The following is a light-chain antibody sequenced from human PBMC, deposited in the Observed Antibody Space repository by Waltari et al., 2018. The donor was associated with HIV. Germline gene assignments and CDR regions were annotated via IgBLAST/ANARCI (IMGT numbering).Light chain of an antibody. CDR2: CAS. V-gene: IGKV3-20*01. CDR1: QSVSSTS. J-gene: IGKJ5*01. Sequence: ENVLTQSPGALSLSPGERATLSCRSSQSVSSTSMAWYQQRPGQAPRLLIYCASSRATGIPDRFLGSGSGTDFTLTINRLEPEDFAVYYCQQYSTSPFTLGQGTRLEIK. CDR3: QQYSTSPFT.